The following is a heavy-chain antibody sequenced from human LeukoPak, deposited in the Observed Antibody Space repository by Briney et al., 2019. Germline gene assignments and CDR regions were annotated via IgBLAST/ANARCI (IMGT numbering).Heavy chain of an antibody. CDR1: GFSFAPYG. V-gene: IGHV3-30*02. CDR2: IRNDGTTT. CDR3: ATDGIHFDIES. J-gene: IGHJ4*02. D-gene: IGHD2-15*01. Sequence: GGSLRLSCATSGFSFAPYGMHWVRQAPGQGLEWVAIIRNDGTTTVYADSVKGRCTISRDNSKSTVYLQINSLRAEDTAVYYCATDGIHFDIESWGEGTLVSVSS.